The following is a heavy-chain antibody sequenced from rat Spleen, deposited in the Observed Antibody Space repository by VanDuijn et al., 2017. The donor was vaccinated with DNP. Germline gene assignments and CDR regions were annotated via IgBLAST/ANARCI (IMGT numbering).Heavy chain of an antibody. CDR1: GFTFSNYY. J-gene: IGHJ4*01. Sequence: EVQLVESGGGLVQPGRSMKLSCAASGFTFSNYYMAWVRQAPTKGLEWVASIIPGGGKSYYRDSVKGRFTISRDNAKSALYLQMDTLRSEETATYYCTRHDTMMIAMDAWGQGTSVTVSS. CDR2: IIPGGGKS. D-gene: IGHD1-12*02. CDR3: TRHDTMMIAMDA. V-gene: IGHV5S11*01.